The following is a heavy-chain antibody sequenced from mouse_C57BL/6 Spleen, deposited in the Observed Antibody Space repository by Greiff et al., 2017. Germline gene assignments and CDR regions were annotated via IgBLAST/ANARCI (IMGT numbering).Heavy chain of an antibody. CDR1: GYTFTSYW. Sequence: QVQLQQPGAGLVKPGASVKLSCKASGYTFTSYWMHWVKQRPGQGLEWIGMIHPNSGSTNYNDKFKGKATLTVDKASSTAYMQLSRLTSEDSAVYYCARNEPTRYYFDYWGQGTTLTVSS. CDR3: ARNEPTRYYFDY. CDR2: IHPNSGST. D-gene: IGHD6-1*01. J-gene: IGHJ2*01. V-gene: IGHV1-64*01.